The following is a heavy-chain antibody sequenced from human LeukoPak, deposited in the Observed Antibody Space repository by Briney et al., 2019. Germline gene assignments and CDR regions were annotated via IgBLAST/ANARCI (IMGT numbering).Heavy chain of an antibody. CDR3: VRNYDSSAYPVAFDI. Sequence: GGSLRLSCAASGFTFSNSWMHWVRQAPGKGLVWISRINSDGSSTHYADSVKGRFTISRDNAKNTLYLQMNSLRADDTAVYYCVRNYDSSAYPVAFDIWGQGTMVTVSS. CDR1: GFTFSNSW. J-gene: IGHJ3*02. CDR2: INSDGSST. V-gene: IGHV3-74*01. D-gene: IGHD3-22*01.